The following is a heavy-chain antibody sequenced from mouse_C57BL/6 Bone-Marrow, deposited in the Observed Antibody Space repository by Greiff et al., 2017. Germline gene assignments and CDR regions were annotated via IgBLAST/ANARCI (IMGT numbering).Heavy chain of an antibody. D-gene: IGHD1-1*01. Sequence: QVQLQQSGAELARPGASVKMSCKASGYTFTSYTMHWVKQRPGQGLEWLGYINPSSGYTKYNQKFKDKATLTADKSSSTAYMQLSSLTSEDSAVSYCARNYRSSYYFDYWGQGTTLTVSS. CDR1: GYTFTSYT. CDR2: INPSSGYT. CDR3: ARNYRSSYYFDY. J-gene: IGHJ2*01. V-gene: IGHV1-4*01.